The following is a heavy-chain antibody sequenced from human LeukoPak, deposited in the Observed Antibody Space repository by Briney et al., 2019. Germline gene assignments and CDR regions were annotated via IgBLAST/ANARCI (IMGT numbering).Heavy chain of an antibody. Sequence: GGSLRLSGAASGFTVSSNYMSWVRQAPGEGLEWVSAISGSGGSTYYADSVKGRFTISRDNSKNTLYLQMNSLRAEDTAVYYCAKEGIVVVPAAMQGDAFDIWGQGTMVTVSS. D-gene: IGHD2-2*01. J-gene: IGHJ3*02. V-gene: IGHV3-23*01. CDR2: ISGSGGST. CDR1: GFTVSSNY. CDR3: AKEGIVVVPAAMQGDAFDI.